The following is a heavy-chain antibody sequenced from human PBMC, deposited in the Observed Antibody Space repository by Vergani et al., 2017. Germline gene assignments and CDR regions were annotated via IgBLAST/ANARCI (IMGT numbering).Heavy chain of an antibody. J-gene: IGHJ6*02. CDR3: ARDRDGSGSYYRMDV. Sequence: QVQLVQSGAEVKKPGASVKVSCKASGYTFTGYYMHWVRQAPGQGLEWMGWINPNSGGTNYAQKFQGRVTMTRDTSISTAYMELSRLRSDDTAVYYCARDRDGSGSYYRMDVWGQGTTVTVSS. CDR1: GYTFTGYY. D-gene: IGHD3-10*01. CDR2: INPNSGGT. V-gene: IGHV1-2*02.